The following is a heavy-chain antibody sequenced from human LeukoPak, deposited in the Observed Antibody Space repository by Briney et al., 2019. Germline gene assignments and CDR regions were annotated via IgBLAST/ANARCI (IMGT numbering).Heavy chain of an antibody. CDR3: ARGRWSATTASYYLDF. CDR2: INPNSGDT. CDR1: GYTFNGYY. Sequence: ASVKVSCKASGYTFNGYYMHWVRQAPGQGLEWMGRINPNSGDTIYAQRFQGRVTITRDTSASTAYMELSSLTSEDTAVYYCARGRWSATTASYYLDFWGQGTLVTVSS. J-gene: IGHJ4*02. D-gene: IGHD5-24*01. V-gene: IGHV1-2*06.